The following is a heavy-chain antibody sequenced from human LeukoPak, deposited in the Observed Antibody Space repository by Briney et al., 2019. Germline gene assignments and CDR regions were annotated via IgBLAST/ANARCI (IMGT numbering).Heavy chain of an antibody. D-gene: IGHD2-8*01. CDR2: ISSNSRYI. V-gene: IGHV3-21*01. CDR3: ARDVCPAYCSNGVWGSDAFDI. CDR1: GFTFSSYS. Sequence: GGSLRLSCAASGFTFSSYSMNWVRRAPGKGLEWVSSISSNSRYIYYADSVKGRLTISRDNAKNSLYLQMNSLRAEDTAVYYCARDVCPAYCSNGVWGSDAFDIWGQGTMVSVSS. J-gene: IGHJ3*02.